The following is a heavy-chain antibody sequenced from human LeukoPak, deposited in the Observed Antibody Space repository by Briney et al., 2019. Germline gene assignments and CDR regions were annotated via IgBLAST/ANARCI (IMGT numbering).Heavy chain of an antibody. J-gene: IGHJ4*02. Sequence: GRSLRLSCAASGFTFSDYYMSWIRQAPGKGLEWVSYISSSGSTIYYADSVKGRFTISRDNAKNSLYLQMNSLRAEDTAVYYCARTYAYDATGDRGHWGQGTLVTVSS. V-gene: IGHV3-11*04. CDR3: ARTYAYDATGDRGH. CDR2: ISSSGSTI. CDR1: GFTFSDYY. D-gene: IGHD3-16*01.